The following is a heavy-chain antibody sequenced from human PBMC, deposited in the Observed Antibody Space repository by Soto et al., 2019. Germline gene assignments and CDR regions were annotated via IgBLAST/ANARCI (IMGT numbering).Heavy chain of an antibody. V-gene: IGHV1-18*01. CDR1: GYTFTSDV. D-gene: IGHD6-13*01. J-gene: IGHJ4*02. Sequence: ASVKVSCKASGYTFTSDVITWVRQAPGHGLEWMGWISAYNGNTNYAQKLQGRVTMTTDTSTSTAYMELRSLRSDDTAVYYCARDGGTRIAAAGPPSPEFDYWGQGTLVTVSS. CDR3: ARDGGTRIAAAGPPSPEFDY. CDR2: ISAYNGNT.